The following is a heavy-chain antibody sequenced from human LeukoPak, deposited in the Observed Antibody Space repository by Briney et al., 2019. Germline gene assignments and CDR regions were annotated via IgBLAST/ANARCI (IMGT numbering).Heavy chain of an antibody. D-gene: IGHD3-10*01. CDR2: IIPIFGTA. V-gene: IGHV1-69*01. J-gene: IGHJ4*02. CDR1: GGTFSSYA. CDR3: ARDSRFGEIRFDY. Sequence: SVKVSCKASGGTFSSYAISWVRQAPGQGLEWMGGIIPIFGTANYAQKFQGRVTITADESTSTAYMELSSLRSEDTAVYYCARDSRFGEIRFDYWGQGTLVTVSS.